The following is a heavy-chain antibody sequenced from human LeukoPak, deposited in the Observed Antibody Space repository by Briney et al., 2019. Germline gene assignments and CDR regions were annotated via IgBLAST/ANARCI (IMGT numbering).Heavy chain of an antibody. Sequence: SVKVSCKASGGTFSSYAISWVRQAPGQGLEWMGGIIPIFGTANYAQKFQGRVTITADESTSTAYTVLSSLRSEDTTADYCGRGRTGSIAAAGALNYNWFDPWGQGTLVTVSS. J-gene: IGHJ5*02. V-gene: IGHV1-69*13. CDR1: GGTFSSYA. CDR3: GRGRTGSIAAAGALNYNWFDP. D-gene: IGHD6-13*01. CDR2: IIPIFGTA.